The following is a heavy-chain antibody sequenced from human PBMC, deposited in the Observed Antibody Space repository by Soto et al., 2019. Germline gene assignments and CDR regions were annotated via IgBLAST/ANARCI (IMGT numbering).Heavy chain of an antibody. CDR2: IIPIFTTT. J-gene: IGHJ3*02. CDR1: GGTFSNHA. Sequence: SVKVSCKASGGTFSNHAINWVRQAPGQGLEWMGRIIPIFTTTNYAQKFQGRVTITGDESTITAYMELSSLKHDDTAVYYCASDSTTFYDNSYYDAIDIWGQGTMVTVSS. D-gene: IGHD2-2*01. CDR3: ASDSTTFYDNSYYDAIDI. V-gene: IGHV1-69*13.